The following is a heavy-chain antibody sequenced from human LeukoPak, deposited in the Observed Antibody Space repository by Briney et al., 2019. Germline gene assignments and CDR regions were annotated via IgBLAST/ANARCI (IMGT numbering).Heavy chain of an antibody. CDR1: GFTFSDYY. Sequence: GGSLGLSCAASGFTFSDYYMSWIRQAPGKGLEWVSYISSSGSTIYYADSVKGRFTISRDNAKNSLYLQMNSLRAEDTAVYYCARDPNIAAAGSNWFDPWGQGTLVTVSS. CDR3: ARDPNIAAAGSNWFDP. V-gene: IGHV3-11*01. CDR2: ISSSGSTI. D-gene: IGHD6-13*01. J-gene: IGHJ5*02.